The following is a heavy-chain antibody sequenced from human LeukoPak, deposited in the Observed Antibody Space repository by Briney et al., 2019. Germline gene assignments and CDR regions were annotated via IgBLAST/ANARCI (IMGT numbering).Heavy chain of an antibody. J-gene: IGHJ5*02. CDR2: ITGSGGST. CDR1: GFTFISYT. CDR3: AKKLVMGPTGGFDP. Sequence: GGSLRLSCAASGFTFISYTMGWVRQAPGKGLEWVSAITGSGGSTSYADSVKGRFTISRDNSRSTLFLQMNSLRAEDTAVYYCAKKLVMGPTGGFDPWGQRTLVTVSS. V-gene: IGHV3-23*01. D-gene: IGHD1-26*01.